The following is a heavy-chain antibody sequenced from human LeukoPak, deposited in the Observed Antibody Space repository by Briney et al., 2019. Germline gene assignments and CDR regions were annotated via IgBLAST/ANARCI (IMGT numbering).Heavy chain of an antibody. Sequence: GGSLRLSCAASGFTFSSYGMHWVRQAPGKGLEWVAVIWYDGSNKYYADSVKGRFTISRDNSKNTLYLQMNSLRAEDTAVYYCARGHPQARLYYYMDVWGKGTTVTVSS. CDR1: GFTFSSYG. V-gene: IGHV3-33*01. J-gene: IGHJ6*03. CDR3: ARGHPQARLYYYMDV. CDR2: IWYDGSNK.